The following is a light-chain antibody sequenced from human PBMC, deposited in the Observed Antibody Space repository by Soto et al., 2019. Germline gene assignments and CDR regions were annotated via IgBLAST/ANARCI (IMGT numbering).Light chain of an antibody. V-gene: IGKV1-39*01. J-gene: IGKJ1*01. CDR2: AAS. Sequence: DIQMTQSPSSLSASVGDRVTITCRASQSISSYLNWYQKKPGKYPKLLIYAASSLQSGVPSRFSGSGSGTDFNLTISSLQTEDFATYECQQRYSTPRTFGQWTKVDNK. CDR3: QQRYSTPRT. CDR1: QSISSY.